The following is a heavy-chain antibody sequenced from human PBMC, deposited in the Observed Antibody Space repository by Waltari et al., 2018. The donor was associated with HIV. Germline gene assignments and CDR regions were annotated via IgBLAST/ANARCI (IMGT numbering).Heavy chain of an antibody. CDR1: GFTFMSHT. V-gene: IGHV3-21*02. J-gene: IGHJ3*02. D-gene: IGHD2-15*01. CDR2: LISRSDLA. CDR3: ARNQFCSGGSCRDAFDI. Sequence: EVQLVESGGDLVKPGGSLRLSCVGSGFTFMSHTRNWVRRAPGKGLEWVSSLISRSDLAFYTDSVKGRFTISRDNSKNSLFLQMNNLRADDTAVYYCARNQFCSGGSCRDAFDIWGQGAAVSVSA.